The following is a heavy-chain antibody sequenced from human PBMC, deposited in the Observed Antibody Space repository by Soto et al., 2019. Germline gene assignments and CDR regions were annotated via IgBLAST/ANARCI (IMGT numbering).Heavy chain of an antibody. Sequence: ASVKVSCKASGYTFTSYDINWVRQATGQGLEWMGWMNPNSGNTGYAQKFQGRVTMTRNTSISTAYMELSSLRSEDTAVYYCAGAGRPRYSSSWYGDWFDPWGQGTLVTVSS. V-gene: IGHV1-8*01. CDR1: GYTFTSYD. D-gene: IGHD6-13*01. CDR3: AGAGRPRYSSSWYGDWFDP. CDR2: MNPNSGNT. J-gene: IGHJ5*02.